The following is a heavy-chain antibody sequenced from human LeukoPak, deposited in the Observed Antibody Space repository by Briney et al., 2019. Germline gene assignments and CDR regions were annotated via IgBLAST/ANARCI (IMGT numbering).Heavy chain of an antibody. CDR2: INHSGST. V-gene: IGHV4-34*01. CDR3: ARGESNDYGDYVDDY. J-gene: IGHJ4*02. D-gene: IGHD4-17*01. Sequence: SETLSLTCAVYGGSFSGYYWSWIRQPPGKGLEWLGEINHSGSTNYNPSLKSRVTISVDTSKNQFSLKLSSVTAADTAVYYCARGESNDYGDYVDDYWGQGTLVTVSS. CDR1: GGSFSGYY.